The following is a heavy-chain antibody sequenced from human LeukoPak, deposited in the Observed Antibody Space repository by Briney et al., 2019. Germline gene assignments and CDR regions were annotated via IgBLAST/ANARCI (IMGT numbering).Heavy chain of an antibody. J-gene: IGHJ4*02. V-gene: IGHV4-59*01. D-gene: IGHD2/OR15-2a*01. CDR1: GGSIYSYY. CDR3: ARVYRSAEYYFDY. CDR2: IYYTGST. Sequence: PSETLSLTCTVSGGSIYSYYWRWIRQPPGKGLEWIGYIYYTGSTEYHPSLKSRVTISLDTSKNQFSLKLTSVTAADTAVYYCARVYRSAEYYFDYWGQGNLVSVSS.